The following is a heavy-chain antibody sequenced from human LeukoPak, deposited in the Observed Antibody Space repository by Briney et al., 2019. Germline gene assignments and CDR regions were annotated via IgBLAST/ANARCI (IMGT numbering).Heavy chain of an antibody. D-gene: IGHD3-16*01. V-gene: IGHV1-69*13. CDR3: ARDLGYYYYYYMDV. CDR1: GGTFSSYA. Sequence: SVNVSCKASGGTFSSYAISWVRQAPGQGLEWMGGIIPIFGTANYAQRFQGRVTITADESTSTAYMELSSLRSEDTAVYYCARDLGYYYYYYMDVWGKGTTVTVSS. CDR2: IIPIFGTA. J-gene: IGHJ6*03.